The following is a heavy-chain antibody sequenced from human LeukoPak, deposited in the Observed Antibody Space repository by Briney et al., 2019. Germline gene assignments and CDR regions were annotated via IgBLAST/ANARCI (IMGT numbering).Heavy chain of an antibody. CDR3: ARSGPNRFDY. CDR2: FSGSGGST. CDR1: GFTFSSYS. J-gene: IGHJ4*02. Sequence: GGSLRLSCAASGFTFSSYSMNWVRQAPGKGLEWVSTFSGSGGSTYYADSVKGRFSISRDNSKKTLYLQMNSLRAEDTAAYYCARSGPNRFDYWGQGTLVSVSS. D-gene: IGHD2-15*01. V-gene: IGHV3-23*01.